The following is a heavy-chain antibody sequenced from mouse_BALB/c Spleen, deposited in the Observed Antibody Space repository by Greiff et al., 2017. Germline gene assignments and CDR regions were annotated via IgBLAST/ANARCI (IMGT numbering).Heavy chain of an antibody. CDR3: ARYGNYFDY. Sequence: EVQLQQSGPELVKPGASVKISCKASGYSFTGYFMNWVMQSHGKSLEWIGRINPYNGDTFYNQKFKGKATLTVDKSSSTAYMELARLTSEDSAIYYCARYGNYFDYWGQGTTLTVSS. J-gene: IGHJ2*01. V-gene: IGHV1-20*01. CDR1: GYSFTGYF. D-gene: IGHD2-1*01. CDR2: INPYNGDT.